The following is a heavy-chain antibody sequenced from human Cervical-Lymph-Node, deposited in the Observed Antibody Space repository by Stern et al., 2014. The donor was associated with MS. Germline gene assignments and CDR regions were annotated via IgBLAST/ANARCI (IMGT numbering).Heavy chain of an antibody. CDR3: ATPVVTHYYYYGMDV. CDR1: GYTFTSYY. Sequence: QLVQSGAEVKKPGASVKVSCKASGYTFTSYYMHWVRQAPGQGLEWMGIINPSGGSTSYAQKFQGRVTMTRDTSTSTVYMELSSLRSEDTAVYYCATPVVTHYYYYGMDVWGQGTTVTVSS. D-gene: IGHD4-23*01. V-gene: IGHV1-46*01. CDR2: INPSGGST. J-gene: IGHJ6*02.